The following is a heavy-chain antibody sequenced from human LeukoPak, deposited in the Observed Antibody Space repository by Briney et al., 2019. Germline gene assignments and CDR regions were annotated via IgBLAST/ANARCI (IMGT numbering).Heavy chain of an antibody. CDR1: GYTFTGYY. CDR3: ARESRSDYPLPPNNWFDP. D-gene: IGHD3-16*01. CDR2: INPNSGGT. Sequence: ASVKVSCKASGYTFTGYYMHWVRQAPGQGLEWMGWINPNSGGTNYAQKFQGRVTMTRDTSISTAYMELSRLRSDDTAVYYCARESRSDYPLPPNNWFDPWGQGTLVTVSS. J-gene: IGHJ5*02. V-gene: IGHV1-2*02.